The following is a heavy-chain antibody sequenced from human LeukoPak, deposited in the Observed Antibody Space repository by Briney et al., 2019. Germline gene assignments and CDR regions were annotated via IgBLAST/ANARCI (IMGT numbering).Heavy chain of an antibody. CDR3: AKSYYDSSGFEY. V-gene: IGHV3-23*01. D-gene: IGHD3-22*01. J-gene: IGHJ4*02. Sequence: GGSLRLLCAASGLTFKKYAMGWVRQSPGKGLEWVSTISDSGGTNYYADSVRGRYTFSRDNSKNLVYPQMNSRRAEDTAIYYCAKSYYDSSGFEYWGQGTLVTVSS. CDR1: GLTFKKYA. CDR2: ISDSGGTN.